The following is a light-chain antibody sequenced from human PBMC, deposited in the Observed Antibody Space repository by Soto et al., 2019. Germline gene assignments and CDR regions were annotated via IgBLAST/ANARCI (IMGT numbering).Light chain of an antibody. J-gene: IGKJ2*01. CDR1: QSVSSN. Sequence: EIVMTQSPATLSVSPRERATLSCRASQSVSSNLAWYQQKPGQAPRLLIYGASTRATDVPARFSGSGSATEFTLTVSSLQSEEFAVYYCQQYNNWPPVTFGQGTKLEIK. CDR3: QQYNNWPPVT. CDR2: GAS. V-gene: IGKV3-15*01.